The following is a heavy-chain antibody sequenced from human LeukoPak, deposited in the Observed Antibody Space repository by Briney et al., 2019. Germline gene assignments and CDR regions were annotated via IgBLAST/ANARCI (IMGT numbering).Heavy chain of an antibody. Sequence: GGSLRLSCAASGFTFSSYGMHWVRQAPGKGLEWVSAISGSGGSTYYADSVKGRFTISRDNSKNTLYLQMNSLRAEDTAVYYCVGGAPNWGFDYWGQGTLVTASS. CDR1: GFTFSSYG. CDR2: ISGSGGST. CDR3: VGGAPNWGFDY. J-gene: IGHJ4*02. V-gene: IGHV3-23*01. D-gene: IGHD7-27*01.